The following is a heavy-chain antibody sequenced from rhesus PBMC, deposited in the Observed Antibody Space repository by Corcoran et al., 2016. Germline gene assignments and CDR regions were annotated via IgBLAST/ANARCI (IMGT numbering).Heavy chain of an antibody. CDR1: GYSLSNGYY. Sequence: QVQLQESGPGLVKPSETLSLTCAVSGYSLSNGYYWGWIRQPPGKGLEYIGYMSGCCESIYYNPSLKSRVTISKDLSKNQFSLKLTSVTAADTAVYYCARHGLTGGFDYWGQGVLVTVSS. CDR3: ARHGLTGGFDY. V-gene: IGHV4-99*01. J-gene: IGHJ4*01. CDR2: MSGCCESI. D-gene: IGHD7-45*01.